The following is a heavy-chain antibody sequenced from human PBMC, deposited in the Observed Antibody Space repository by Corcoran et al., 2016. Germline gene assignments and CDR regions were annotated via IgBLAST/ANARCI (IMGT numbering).Heavy chain of an antibody. D-gene: IGHD3-10*02. V-gene: IGHV4-38-2*02. J-gene: IGHJ4*02. Sequence: QVQLQESGPGLVKPSETLSLTCTVSGYSISSGYYWGWIRQPPGKGLEWIGSIYHSGSTYFNPSLQSRVTISVDTSKNQFSLKLRSVTAADTAVDYCARGSSGYGYVSDYWGQGSLVTVSS. CDR3: ARGSSGYGYVSDY. CDR1: GYSISSGYY. CDR2: IYHSGST.